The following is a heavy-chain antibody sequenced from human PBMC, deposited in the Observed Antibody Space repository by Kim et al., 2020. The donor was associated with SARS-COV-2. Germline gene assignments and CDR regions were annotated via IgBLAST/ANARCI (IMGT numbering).Heavy chain of an antibody. CDR2: IYYSGST. V-gene: IGHV4-61*01. CDR3: ARDGFPLCGGDCYPYAFDI. J-gene: IGHJ3*02. Sequence: SETLSLTCTVSGGSVSSGSYYWSWIRQPPGKGLEWIGYIYYSGSTNYNPSLKSRVTISVDTSKNQFSLKLSSVTAADTAVYYCARDGFPLCGGDCYPYAFDIWGQGTMVTVSS. D-gene: IGHD2-21*02. CDR1: GGSVSSGSYY.